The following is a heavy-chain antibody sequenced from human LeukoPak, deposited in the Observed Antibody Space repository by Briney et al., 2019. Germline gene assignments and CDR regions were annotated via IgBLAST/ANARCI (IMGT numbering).Heavy chain of an antibody. J-gene: IGHJ3*02. V-gene: IGHV4-4*07. D-gene: IGHD1-26*01. Sequence: SETLLLTCCVPGGPISSYYWSWIRQPAAKGLEWIGRIYTSGSTNYNPSLKGRVTMSVDTSKNQFSLKLSSVTAADTAVYYCARPLHSGTAYDAFDIWGQGTMVTVSS. CDR1: GGPISSYY. CDR2: IYTSGST. CDR3: ARPLHSGTAYDAFDI.